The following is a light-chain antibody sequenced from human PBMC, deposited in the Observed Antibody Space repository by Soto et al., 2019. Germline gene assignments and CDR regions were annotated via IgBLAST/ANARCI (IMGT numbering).Light chain of an antibody. J-gene: IGKJ1*01. CDR2: GAS. CDR1: QSVGSDY. Sequence: ESGLRQSPGTLSLSAGERATLSCRAGQSVGSDYLAWYRQKPGQAPRILIFGASTRATGVPARFSGSGSGTEFTLTISSLQSEDFAVDCCQQYGSSPGTSAQGTKVDI. CDR3: QQYGSSPGT. V-gene: IGKV3-20*01.